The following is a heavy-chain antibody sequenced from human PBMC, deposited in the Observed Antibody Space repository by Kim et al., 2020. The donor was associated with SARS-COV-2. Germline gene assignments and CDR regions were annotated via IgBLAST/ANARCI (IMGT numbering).Heavy chain of an antibody. CDR2: ISSSSSYI. J-gene: IGHJ4*02. CDR1: GFTFSSYS. Sequence: GGSLRLSCAASGFTFSSYSMNWVRQAPGKGLEWVSSISSSSSYIYYTDSVKGRFTISRDNAKNSLYLQMNSLRAEDTAVYYCARDYYGSGSYYRPFDYWSQGTLVTVSA. D-gene: IGHD3-10*01. V-gene: IGHV3-21*01. CDR3: ARDYYGSGSYYRPFDY.